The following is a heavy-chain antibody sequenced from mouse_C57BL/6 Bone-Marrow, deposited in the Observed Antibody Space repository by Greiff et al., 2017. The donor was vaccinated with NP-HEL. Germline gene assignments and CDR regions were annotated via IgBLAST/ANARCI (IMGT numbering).Heavy chain of an antibody. V-gene: IGHV1-81*01. CDR1: GYTFTSYG. J-gene: IGHJ2*01. D-gene: IGHD2-5*01. CDR2: IYPRSGNT. CDR3: AREGYYSNLFDY. Sequence: VQRVESGAELARPGASVKLSCKASGYTFTSYGISWVKQRTGQGLEWIGEIYPRSGNTYYNEKFKGKATLTADKSSSTAYMELRSLTSEDSAVYFCAREGYYSNLFDYWGQGTTLTVSS.